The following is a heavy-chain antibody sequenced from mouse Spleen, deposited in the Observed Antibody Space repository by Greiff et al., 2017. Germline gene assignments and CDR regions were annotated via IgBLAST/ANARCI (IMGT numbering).Heavy chain of an antibody. D-gene: IGHD1-1*02. Sequence: QLPGTELVKPGASVKLSCKASGYTFTSYWRHWVKQRPGQGLEWIGNINPSNGGTNYNEKFKSKATLTVDKSSSTAYMQLSSLTSEDSAIYYCARGDGSPWYFDYWGQGTTLTVSS. CDR3: ARGDGSPWYFDY. CDR1: GYTFTSYW. V-gene: IGHV1-53*01. J-gene: IGHJ2*01. CDR2: INPSNGGT.